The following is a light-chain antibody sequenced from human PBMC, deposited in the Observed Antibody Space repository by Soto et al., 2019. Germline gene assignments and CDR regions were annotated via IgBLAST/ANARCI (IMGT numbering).Light chain of an antibody. CDR1: SSNIGSNT. CDR3: AAWDDSLNGRV. V-gene: IGLV1-44*01. Sequence: QAVVTQPPSASGTPGQRVTISCSGSSSNIGSNTVNWYQQLPGTAPKLLIYSNNQRPSGVPDRFSGSKSGTSASLAISGLQSEDEADYYCAAWDDSLNGRVFGGGTNVTVL. J-gene: IGLJ2*01. CDR2: SNN.